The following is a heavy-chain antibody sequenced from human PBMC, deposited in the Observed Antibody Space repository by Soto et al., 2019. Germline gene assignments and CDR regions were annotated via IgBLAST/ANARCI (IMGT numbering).Heavy chain of an antibody. V-gene: IGHV3-33*01. CDR3: ARSDIVREVTVPLDNWFEP. J-gene: IGHJ5*02. CDR1: GFTFSSYG. CDR2: IWYDGSNK. D-gene: IGHD2-8*02. Sequence: QVQLVESGGGVVQPGRSLRLSCAASGFTFSSYGMHWVRQAPGKGLEWVAVIWYDGSNKYDADSVKGRFTISRDNSKNALYLQMNSLRADDTAVYYCARSDIVREVTVPLDNWFEPWGKGTLDTDSS.